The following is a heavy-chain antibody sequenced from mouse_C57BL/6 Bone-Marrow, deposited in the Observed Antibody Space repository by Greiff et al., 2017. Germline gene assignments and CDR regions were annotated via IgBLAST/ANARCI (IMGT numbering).Heavy chain of an antibody. V-gene: IGHV6-6*01. CDR1: GFTFSDAW. CDR2: IRNKANNHAT. CDR3: TGITTVVEGFAY. D-gene: IGHD1-1*01. Sequence: EVQLQASGGGLVQPGGSMKLSCAASGFTFSDAWMDWVRQSPEKGLEWVAEIRNKANNHATYYAESVKGRFTISRDDYKSSCYLQMNSLRAEDTGIYYCTGITTVVEGFAYWGQGTLVTVSA. J-gene: IGHJ3*01.